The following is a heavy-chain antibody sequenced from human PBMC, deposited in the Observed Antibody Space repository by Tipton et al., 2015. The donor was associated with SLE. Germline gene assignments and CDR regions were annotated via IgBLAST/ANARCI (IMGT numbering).Heavy chain of an antibody. Sequence: SLRLSCSVSGYSISSCTYYWNWIRQPAGKGLERVAGISWNSDSVIYADSVKGRFTISRDNAKNSLYLQMNSLRAEDTAYYYCAKGLYNTGSVFDFWGQGTLVTVSS. CDR1: GYSISSCTYY. D-gene: IGHD6-19*01. CDR3: AKGLYNTGSVFDF. CDR2: ISWNSDSV. J-gene: IGHJ4*02. V-gene: IGHV3-9*01.